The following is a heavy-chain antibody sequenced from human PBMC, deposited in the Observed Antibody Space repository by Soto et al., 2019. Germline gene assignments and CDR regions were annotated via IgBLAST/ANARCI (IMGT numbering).Heavy chain of an antibody. D-gene: IGHD2-15*01. V-gene: IGHV3-11*01. CDR3: AREDPTRWPFDF. J-gene: IGHJ4*02. Sequence: PGGSLRLSCEASGFIFTAAYMSWIRQAPGKGLEWVAYISDSGTTIQYANSVKGRFIISRDNVKNSVSLQMSSLTVEDTALYYCAREDPTRWPFDFWGQGTLVNVSS. CDR2: ISDSGTTI. CDR1: GFIFTAAY.